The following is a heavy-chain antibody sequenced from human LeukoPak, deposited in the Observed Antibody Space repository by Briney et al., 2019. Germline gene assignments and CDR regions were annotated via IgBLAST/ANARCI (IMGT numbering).Heavy chain of an antibody. Sequence: QPGGSLRLSCAPSGFTFSSSWMSWVRHAAGNGRWWEAKIKQDGSEKYYVDSGKGRFSISRAQAKHSLYQQITRQTATRTAVNYCARNTSQYSGSHQYWGQGTLVTVSS. D-gene: IGHD1-26*01. CDR2: IKQDGSEK. V-gene: IGHV3-7*01. J-gene: IGHJ4*02. CDR1: GFTFSSSW. CDR3: ARNTSQYSGSHQY.